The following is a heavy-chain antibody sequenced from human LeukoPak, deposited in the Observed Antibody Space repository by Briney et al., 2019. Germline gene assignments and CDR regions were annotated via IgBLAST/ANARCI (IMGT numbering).Heavy chain of an antibody. Sequence: ASVKVSCTASGYTFTSYGISWVRQAPGQGLEWMGWISAYNGNTNYAQKLQGRVTMTTDTSTSTAYMELRSLRSDDTAVYYCAGGSGIAAAGTHDYWGQGTLVTVSS. CDR3: AGGSGIAAAGTHDY. D-gene: IGHD6-13*01. CDR1: GYTFTSYG. CDR2: ISAYNGNT. J-gene: IGHJ4*02. V-gene: IGHV1-18*01.